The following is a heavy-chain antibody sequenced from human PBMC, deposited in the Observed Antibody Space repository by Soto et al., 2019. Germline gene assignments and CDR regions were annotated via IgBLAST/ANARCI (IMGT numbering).Heavy chain of an antibody. Sequence: EVQLLESGGGLVQPGGSLRLSCAASGFTFSSYAMSWVRQAPGKGLEWVSAISGSGGSTYYADSVKGRFTISRDNSKKALYMKMNSLRAEDTAVYYCAKRAGYCSGGSCQYYYYMDVWGKGTTVTVSS. CDR3: AKRAGYCSGGSCQYYYYMDV. D-gene: IGHD2-15*01. J-gene: IGHJ6*03. V-gene: IGHV3-23*01. CDR1: GFTFSSYA. CDR2: ISGSGGST.